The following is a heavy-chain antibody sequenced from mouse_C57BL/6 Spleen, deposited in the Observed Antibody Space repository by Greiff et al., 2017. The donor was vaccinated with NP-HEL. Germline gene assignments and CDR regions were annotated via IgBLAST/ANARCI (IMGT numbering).Heavy chain of an antibody. J-gene: IGHJ3*01. V-gene: IGHV1-55*01. CDR3: ARCDGYLFAY. Sequence: QVQLKQSGAELVKPGASVKMSCKASGYTFTSYWITWVKQRPGQGLEWIGDIYPGSGSTNYNEKFKSKATLTVDTSSSTAYMQLSSLTSEDSAVYYCARCDGYLFAYWGQGTLVTVSA. CDR2: IYPGSGST. CDR1: GYTFTSYW. D-gene: IGHD2-3*01.